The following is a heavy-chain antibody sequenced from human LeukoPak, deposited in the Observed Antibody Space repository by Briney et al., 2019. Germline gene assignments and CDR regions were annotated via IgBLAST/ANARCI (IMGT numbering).Heavy chain of an antibody. J-gene: IGHJ4*02. CDR3: ARGKWLRSSFDY. V-gene: IGHV4-34*01. D-gene: IGHD5-12*01. CDR1: GGSFSGYY. CDR2: INHSGST. Sequence: SETLSLTCAVYGGSFSGYYWSWIRQPPGKWLEWIGEINHSGSTNYNPSLNSRVTISVDTSKNQFSLKLSSVTAADTAVYYCARGKWLRSSFDYWGQGTLVTVSS.